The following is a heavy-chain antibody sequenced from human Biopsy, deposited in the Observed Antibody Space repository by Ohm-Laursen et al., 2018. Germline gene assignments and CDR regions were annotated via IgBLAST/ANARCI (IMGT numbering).Heavy chain of an antibody. Sequence: GTLSLTCAVSGGSISGYHWSWIRKSPGKGLEWLAYISYTGGITSNPSLNGRATMSLDTSKNQFSLRLIYVTAADTALYYCAKDVEMFGELSFDSWGQGTLVTVSS. CDR2: ISYTGGI. CDR1: GGSISGYH. CDR3: AKDVEMFGELSFDS. D-gene: IGHD3-10*02. J-gene: IGHJ4*02. V-gene: IGHV4-59*01.